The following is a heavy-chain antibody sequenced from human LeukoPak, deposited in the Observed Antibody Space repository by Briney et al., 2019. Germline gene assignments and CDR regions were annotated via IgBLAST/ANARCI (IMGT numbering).Heavy chain of an antibody. Sequence: SETLSLTCTVSGGSISSGSYYWSWIRQPAGKGLEWIGRIYTSGSTNYNPSLKSRVTISVDTSKNQFSLKLSSVTAADTAVYYCARELGWHRFGHDAFDIWGQGTMVTVSS. CDR1: GGSISSGSYY. CDR3: ARELGWHRFGHDAFDI. J-gene: IGHJ3*02. CDR2: IYTSGST. V-gene: IGHV4-61*02. D-gene: IGHD6-19*01.